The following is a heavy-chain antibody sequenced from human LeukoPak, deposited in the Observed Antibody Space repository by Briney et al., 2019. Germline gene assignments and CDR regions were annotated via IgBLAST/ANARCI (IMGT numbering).Heavy chain of an antibody. V-gene: IGHV4-4*07. CDR2: ISASGTT. D-gene: IGHD1-20*01. Sequence: WETLSLTCAVSGYSISSDFYWSWIRQPAGKGLEWIGRISASGTTDYNPSLKRRLTMSVDTSKNQVSLRLSSVTAADTAMYYCTKGSSYNWNVFDHWGQGALVTVSS. CDR3: TKGSSYNWNVFDH. J-gene: IGHJ4*02. CDR1: GYSISSDFY.